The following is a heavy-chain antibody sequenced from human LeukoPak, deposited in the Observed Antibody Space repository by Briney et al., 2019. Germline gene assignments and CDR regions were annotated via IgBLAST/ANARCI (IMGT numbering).Heavy chain of an antibody. J-gene: IGHJ5*02. D-gene: IGHD2-21*02. V-gene: IGHV3-30*02. CDR1: GFTFSTYD. Sequence: GGSLRLSCAASGFTFSTYDMHWVRQAPGKGLEWVAFIRYDESNKYYADSVKGRFTISRDNSKNTLYLQMNSLRAEDTAVYYCAKDPIAYCGGDCYSGGWFDPWGQGTLVTVSS. CDR3: AKDPIAYCGGDCYSGGWFDP. CDR2: IRYDESNK.